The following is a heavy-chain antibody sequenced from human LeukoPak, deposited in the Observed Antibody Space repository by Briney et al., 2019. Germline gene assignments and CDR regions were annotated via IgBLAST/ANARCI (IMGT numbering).Heavy chain of an antibody. V-gene: IGHV5-10-1*01. J-gene: IGHJ5*02. CDR2: IDPSDSYT. CDR3: ARREGDWFDP. CDR1: GYSFTSYW. Sequence: GESLKISCKGSGYSFTSYWISWVRQMPGKGLEWMGRIDPSDSYTNYSPSFQGHVTISADKSISTACLQWSSLKASDTAMYYCARREGDWFDPWGQGTLVTVSS.